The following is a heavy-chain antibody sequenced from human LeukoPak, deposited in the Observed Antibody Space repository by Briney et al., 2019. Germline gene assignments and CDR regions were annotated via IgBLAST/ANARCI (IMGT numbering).Heavy chain of an antibody. Sequence: GGSLRLSCAASGFTFGNSWMNWVRQAPGKGLEWVASINPDDSAKYYVDSVRGRFTISRDNAKNSLYLQMSSLRAEDTAVYHCARDRAYSSFDYWGQGTLVTVSS. D-gene: IGHD5-18*01. J-gene: IGHJ4*02. CDR2: INPDDSAK. CDR3: ARDRAYSSFDY. CDR1: GFTFGNSW. V-gene: IGHV3-7*01.